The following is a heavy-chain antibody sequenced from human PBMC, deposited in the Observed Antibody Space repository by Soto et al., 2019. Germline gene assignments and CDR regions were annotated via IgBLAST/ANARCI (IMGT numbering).Heavy chain of an antibody. J-gene: IGHJ4*02. CDR2: IYWDGDK. V-gene: IGHV2-5*02. Sequence: QITLKESGPTLVKPTQTLTLTCTFSGFSLSTRGVGVGWIRQPPGKALEWLALIYWDGDKRYSPSLKSRLTITTDTSKNQLVLTLSNMDPVDTATYYCARDSSGWFGFDSWGQGTLVTVSS. CDR1: GFSLSTRGVG. CDR3: ARDSSGWFGFDS. D-gene: IGHD6-19*01.